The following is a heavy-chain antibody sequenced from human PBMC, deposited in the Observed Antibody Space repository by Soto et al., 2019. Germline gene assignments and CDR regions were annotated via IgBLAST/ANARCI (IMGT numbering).Heavy chain of an antibody. J-gene: IGHJ4*02. D-gene: IGHD2-15*01. Sequence: GGSLRLSCAASGFTFSSYGMHWVRQAPGKGLEWVAVIWYDGSNKYYADSVKGRFTISRDNSKNTLYLQMNSLRAEDTAVYYCARDPRYCSGGSCSARVYFDYWGQGTLVTVSS. CDR2: IWYDGSNK. CDR1: GFTFSSYG. CDR3: ARDPRYCSGGSCSARVYFDY. V-gene: IGHV3-33*01.